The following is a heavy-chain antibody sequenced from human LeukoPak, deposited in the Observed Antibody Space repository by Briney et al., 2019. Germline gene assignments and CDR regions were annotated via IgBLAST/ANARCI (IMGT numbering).Heavy chain of an antibody. CDR1: GFIFSNYV. CDR3: AGGIDLWVWAFEN. J-gene: IGHJ3*02. D-gene: IGHD3-3*01. CDR2: ISADGNAK. V-gene: IGHV3-30*04. Sequence: PGRSLRLSCAGSGFIFSNYVLHWARQSPDKGLEWLALISADGNAKFYADSVKGRFTISRDDSKNTLFLQMNSLGPDDTALYHCAGGIDLWVWAFENWGQGTMVTVS.